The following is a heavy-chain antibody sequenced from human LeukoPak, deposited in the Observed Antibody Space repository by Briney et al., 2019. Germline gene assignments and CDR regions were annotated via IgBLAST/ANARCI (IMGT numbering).Heavy chain of an antibody. V-gene: IGHV1-69*05. Sequence: SVKVSCKASGGTFSSYAISWVRQAPGQGLEWMGGIIPIFGTANYAQKFQGRVTITTDESTSTAYMELSSLRSEDTAVYYCARQIYYHSSGYYYYFDYWGQGTLVTVSS. D-gene: IGHD3-22*01. J-gene: IGHJ4*02. CDR2: IIPIFGTA. CDR1: GGTFSSYA. CDR3: ARQIYYHSSGYYYYFDY.